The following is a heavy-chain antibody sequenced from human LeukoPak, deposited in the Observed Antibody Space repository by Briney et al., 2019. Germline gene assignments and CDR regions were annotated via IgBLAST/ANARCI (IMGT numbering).Heavy chain of an antibody. J-gene: IGHJ4*02. V-gene: IGHV4-59*08. CDR2: ISDIGSI. CDR3: AGHHPRNTVDF. CDR1: GGSISSYY. Sequence: SETLSLTCTVSGGSISSYYWSWIRQPPGKGLEWIAYISDIGSINYNPSLKSRVTISLDTPKNQFSLKLSSVTAADTAVYYCAGHHPRNTVDFWGQGTLVTASS. D-gene: IGHD2-8*02.